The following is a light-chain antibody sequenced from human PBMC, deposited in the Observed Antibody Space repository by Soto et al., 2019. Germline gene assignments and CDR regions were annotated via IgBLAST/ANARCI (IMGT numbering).Light chain of an antibody. Sequence: QSVLTQPASVSGSPGQSITISCTGTSSDVGGYNYVSWYQHHPGNAPKLLIYDVSTLPSGVSNRFSGSKSGNTASLTISGLQAEDEADYYCSSYPRSSTRVFGTETKLTVL. CDR2: DVS. J-gene: IGLJ1*01. CDR1: SSDVGGYNY. V-gene: IGLV2-14*03. CDR3: SSYPRSSTRV.